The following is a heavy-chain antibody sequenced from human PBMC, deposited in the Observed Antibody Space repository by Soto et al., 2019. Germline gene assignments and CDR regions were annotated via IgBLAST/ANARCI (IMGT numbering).Heavy chain of an antibody. CDR2: IDYSGST. Sequence: QVQLQESAPGLVKPSETLSLTCTVSGGSVISDTYYWNWIRQPPGKRLEWIGHIDYSGSTNYNPALKSRVTISVDTSKNQCSLNLSAVTAADTAVYYCARDFGRKLDPWGQGILVTVSS. D-gene: IGHD3-3*01. V-gene: IGHV4-61*01. CDR1: GGSVISDTYY. CDR3: ARDFGRKLDP. J-gene: IGHJ5*02.